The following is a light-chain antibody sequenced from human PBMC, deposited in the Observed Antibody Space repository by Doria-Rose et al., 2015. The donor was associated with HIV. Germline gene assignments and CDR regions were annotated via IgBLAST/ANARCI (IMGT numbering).Light chain of an antibody. Sequence: ATLSCRASQSVSSSYLAWYQQKPGQAPRLLIYGASSRATGIPDRFSGSGSGTDFTLTISRLESEDFAVYYCQQYGSSLYTFGQGTRLEIK. CDR2: GAS. J-gene: IGKJ2*01. CDR1: QSVSSSY. CDR3: QQYGSSLYT. V-gene: IGKV3-20*01.